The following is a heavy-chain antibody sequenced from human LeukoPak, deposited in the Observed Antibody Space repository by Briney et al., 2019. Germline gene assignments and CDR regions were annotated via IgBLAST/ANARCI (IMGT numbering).Heavy chain of an antibody. V-gene: IGHV1-8*03. J-gene: IGHJ5*02. CDR2: MNPNSGNT. Sequence: ASVKVSCKASGYTFTSYDINWVRQATGQGLEWMGWMNPNSGNTGYAQKFQGRVTITRNTSISTAYMELSSLRSEDTAVYYCAREGYPPATWDYYDFWSGYYGGRYNWFDPWGQGTLVTVSS. CDR1: GYTFTSYD. CDR3: AREGYPPATWDYYDFWSGYYGGRYNWFDP. D-gene: IGHD3-3*01.